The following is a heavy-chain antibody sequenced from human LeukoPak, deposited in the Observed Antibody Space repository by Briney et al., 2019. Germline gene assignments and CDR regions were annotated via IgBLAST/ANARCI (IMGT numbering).Heavy chain of an antibody. CDR1: GFTFSDYY. J-gene: IGHJ3*02. V-gene: IGHV3-11*01. CDR2: ISSSGSTI. D-gene: IGHD3-16*02. CDR3: ASCVWGSYRHNDSFDI. Sequence: PGGSLRLSCAASGFTFSDYYMSWIRQAPGKGLEWVSYISSSGSTIYYADSVKGRFTISRDNAKNSLYLQMNSLRAEDTAVYYCASCVWGSYRHNDSFDIWGQGTMVTVSS.